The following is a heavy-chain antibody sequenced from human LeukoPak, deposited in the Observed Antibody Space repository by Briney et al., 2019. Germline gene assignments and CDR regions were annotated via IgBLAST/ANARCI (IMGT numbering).Heavy chain of an antibody. CDR3: ARGQHSNWGASRDLDY. D-gene: IGHD7-27*01. CDR2: IYYSGST. J-gene: IGHJ4*02. V-gene: IGHV4-59*01. Sequence: PSETLSLTCTVSGGSISSYYGSWIRQPPGKGLGWIGYIYYSGSTNYNPSLKSRVTISVDTSKNQFSLKLSSVTAADTAVYYCARGQHSNWGASRDLDYWGQGTLVTVSS. CDR1: GGSISSYY.